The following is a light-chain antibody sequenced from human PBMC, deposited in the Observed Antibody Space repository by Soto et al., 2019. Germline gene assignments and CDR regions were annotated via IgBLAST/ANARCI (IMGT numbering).Light chain of an antibody. CDR2: DAS. Sequence: EIVLTQSPATLSLSPGERATLSCRASQSVSSYLAWYQQKPGQAPRLLIYDASNRATGIPARFSGSGSGTDFTLTINSLEPEDLAVYYCQQRSNWPLFGPGTKVDIK. V-gene: IGKV3-11*01. CDR1: QSVSSY. J-gene: IGKJ3*01. CDR3: QQRSNWPL.